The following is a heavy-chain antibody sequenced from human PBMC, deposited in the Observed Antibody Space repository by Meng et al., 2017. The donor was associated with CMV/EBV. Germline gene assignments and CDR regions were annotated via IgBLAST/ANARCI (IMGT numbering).Heavy chain of an antibody. CDR2: IYSGGST. Sequence: LSLTCAASGFTVSSNYMSWVRQAPGKGLEWVSVIYSGGSTYYADSVKGRFTISRDSSKNTLYLQMNSLRAEDTAVYYCARDLSIAARPLWGQGTLVTVSS. V-gene: IGHV3-66*02. CDR3: ARDLSIAARPL. J-gene: IGHJ4*02. D-gene: IGHD6-6*01. CDR1: GFTVSSNY.